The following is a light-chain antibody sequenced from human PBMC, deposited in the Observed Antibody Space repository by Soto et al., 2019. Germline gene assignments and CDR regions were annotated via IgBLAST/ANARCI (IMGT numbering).Light chain of an antibody. J-gene: IGLJ2*01. CDR1: RSDIGAYNF. V-gene: IGLV2-14*03. CDR3: TSWTTSTTMI. CDR2: DVN. Sequence: QSALTQPASVSGSPGQPITISGTGTRSDIGAYNFVSWYQQHPGEVPKLILYDVNVRPSGVSNRFSGSKSGNTASLTISGLQAEYEADYYCTSWTTSTTMIFGGGTKLTVL.